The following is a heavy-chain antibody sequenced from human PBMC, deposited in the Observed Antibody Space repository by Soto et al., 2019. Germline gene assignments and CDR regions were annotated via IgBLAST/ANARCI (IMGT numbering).Heavy chain of an antibody. J-gene: IGHJ6*02. CDR3: ARPLEPLSYYYGMDV. Sequence: ASVKVSCKASGGTFSSYAIIWVRQAPGQGLEWMGGIIPIFGTANYAQKFQGRVTITADESTSTAYMELSSLRSEDTAVYYCARPLEPLSYYYGMDVWGQGTTVTVSS. V-gene: IGHV1-69*13. CDR2: IIPIFGTA. CDR1: GGTFSSYA. D-gene: IGHD1-1*01.